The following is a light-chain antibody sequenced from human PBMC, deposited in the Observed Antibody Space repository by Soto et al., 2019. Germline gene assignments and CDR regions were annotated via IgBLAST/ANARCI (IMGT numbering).Light chain of an antibody. CDR1: SSDVGGYNY. J-gene: IGLJ1*01. V-gene: IGLV2-14*01. Sequence: QSVLTQPASVSGSPGQSITISCTGTSSDVGGYNYVSWYQQHPGKVPKLMIYEVTDRPSGVSNRFSGSKSGSTASLTISGLQAEDEADYYCSSYTSSTTYVFGTGTKVTVL. CDR2: EVT. CDR3: SSYTSSTTYV.